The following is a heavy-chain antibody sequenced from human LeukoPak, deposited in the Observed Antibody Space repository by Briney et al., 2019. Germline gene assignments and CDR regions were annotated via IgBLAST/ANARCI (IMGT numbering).Heavy chain of an antibody. CDR1: GYTFTSYD. V-gene: IGHV1-8*01. Sequence: GASVKVSCKASGYTFTSYDINWVRQATGQGLEWMGWMNPNSGNTGYAQKFQGRVTMTRNTSISTAYMELGSLRSEDTAVYYCARGLFSLYYYDSSGYSDFDYWGQGTLVTVSS. J-gene: IGHJ4*02. CDR3: ARGLFSLYYYDSSGYSDFDY. CDR2: MNPNSGNT. D-gene: IGHD3-22*01.